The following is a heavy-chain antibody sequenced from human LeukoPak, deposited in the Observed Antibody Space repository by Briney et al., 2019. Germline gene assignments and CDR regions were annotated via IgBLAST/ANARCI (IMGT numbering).Heavy chain of an antibody. CDR3: ARDGTDIVLMVYANPDGNWFDP. Sequence: GASVKVSCKASGYTFTGYYMHWVRQAPGQGLEWMGWINPNSGGTNYAQKFQGRVTMTRDTSISTAYMELSRLRSDDTAVYYCARDGTDIVLMVYANPDGNWFDPWGQGTLVTVSS. D-gene: IGHD2-8*01. CDR2: INPNSGGT. J-gene: IGHJ5*02. CDR1: GYTFTGYY. V-gene: IGHV1-2*02.